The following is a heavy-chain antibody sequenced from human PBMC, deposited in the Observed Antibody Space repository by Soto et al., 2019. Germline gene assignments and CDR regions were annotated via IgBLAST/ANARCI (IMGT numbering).Heavy chain of an antibody. V-gene: IGHV3-33*01. J-gene: IGHJ6*02. CDR3: ARADCTGAYCYSWPFNYGVDV. CDR1: GFTFNTYG. Sequence: QVQLVESGGGVAQPGGSLRLSCTTPGFTFNTYGMHWVRQAPGKGLEWVAIIWYDGSNKYYADSVKGRITIPRDNSKNTLYLQMNSLRAEDTALYYCARADCTGAYCYSWPFNYGVDVWGQGTTVTVSS. D-gene: IGHD2-15*01. CDR2: IWYDGSNK.